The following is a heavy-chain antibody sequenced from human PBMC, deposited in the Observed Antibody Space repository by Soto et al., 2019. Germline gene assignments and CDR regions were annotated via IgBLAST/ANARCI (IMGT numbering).Heavy chain of an antibody. CDR1: GDTFKNCA. D-gene: IGHD3-10*01. V-gene: IGHV1-69*01. Sequence: QVQVVQSGVEVRRPGSSVKVSCKASGDTFKNCAISWVRQAPGQGLEWMGGIIPLFGTTDFAQRFQGRLTITTDESTTTAYMELSRLRSEDTATYYWAAELGFGKLSVVWGQGTTVIVSS. J-gene: IGHJ6*02. CDR2: IIPLFGTT. CDR3: AAELGFGKLSVV.